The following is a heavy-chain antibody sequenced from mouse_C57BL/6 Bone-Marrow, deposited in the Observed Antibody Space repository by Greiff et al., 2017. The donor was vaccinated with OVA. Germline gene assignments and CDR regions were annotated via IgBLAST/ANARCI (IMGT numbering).Heavy chain of an antibody. J-gene: IGHJ3*01. CDR3: TRAPEDYFFAY. CDR1: GYTFTDYE. Sequence: VQLQQSGAELVRPGASVTLSCKASGYTFTDYEMHWVKQTPVHGLEWIGAIDPETGGTAYNQKFKGKAILTADKSSSTAYMELRSLTSEDSAVYYCTRAPEDYFFAYWGQGTLVTVSA. CDR2: IDPETGGT. V-gene: IGHV1-15*01. D-gene: IGHD1-1*01.